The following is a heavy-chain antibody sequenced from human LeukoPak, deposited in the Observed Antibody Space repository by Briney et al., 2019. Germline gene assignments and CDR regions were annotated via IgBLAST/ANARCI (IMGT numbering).Heavy chain of an antibody. D-gene: IGHD3-10*01. Sequence: GESLRLSCSASGFTFSNYPMHWVRQAPGKGLEYVSAINTNGDNTYYADSVKGRFTISRDNSKNTLYLQMSSLRAEDTAVYHCVKKRSAGSGSYFDYWGQGTLVTVSS. J-gene: IGHJ4*02. V-gene: IGHV3-64D*09. CDR3: VKKRSAGSGSYFDY. CDR2: INTNGDNT. CDR1: GFTFSNYP.